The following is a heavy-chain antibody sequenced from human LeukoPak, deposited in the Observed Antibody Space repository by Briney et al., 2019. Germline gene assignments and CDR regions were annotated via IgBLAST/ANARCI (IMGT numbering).Heavy chain of an antibody. D-gene: IGHD5-18*01. CDR3: ARDGPMGYSYGGSFDY. Sequence: GESLRLSCAASGFTFSSYAMHWVRQAPGKGLEWVAVISYDGSNKYYADSVKGRFTISRDNSKNTLYLQMNSLRAEDTAVYYCARDGPMGYSYGGSFDYWGQGTLVTVSS. CDR2: ISYDGSNK. CDR1: GFTFSSYA. V-gene: IGHV3-30*01. J-gene: IGHJ4*02.